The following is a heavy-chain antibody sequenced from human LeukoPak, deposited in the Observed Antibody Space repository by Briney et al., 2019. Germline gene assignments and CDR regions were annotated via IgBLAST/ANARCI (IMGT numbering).Heavy chain of an antibody. CDR3: ARVGVATRPGSYYYYMDV. D-gene: IGHD6-6*01. J-gene: IGHJ6*03. CDR2: IKEDGSEK. CDR1: GFTFSRFW. Sequence: GGSLRLSCAASGFTFSRFWMSWVRQAPGKGLEWVAHIKEDGSEKYSVDSVKGRFTISRDNAKNSLYLQMNSLRAEDTAVYYCARVGVATRPGSYYYYMDVWGKGTTDTVSS. V-gene: IGHV3-7*01.